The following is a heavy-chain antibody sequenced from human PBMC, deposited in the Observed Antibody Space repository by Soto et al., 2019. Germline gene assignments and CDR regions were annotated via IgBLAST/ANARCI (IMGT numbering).Heavy chain of an antibody. CDR1: GFSFSSYG. J-gene: IGHJ4*02. CDR3: AKAKFYYDSSPYDS. CDR2: ISYDGTDK. D-gene: IGHD3-22*01. V-gene: IGHV3-30*18. Sequence: QVQLVESGGGVVQPGRSLRLSCAASGFSFSSYGIHWVRQAPGMGLEWVALISYDGTDKYYADSVMGRFTISRDNSKDSFYLQMNSLRLADTAMYYCAKAKFYYDSSPYDSWGQGTLVTVSS.